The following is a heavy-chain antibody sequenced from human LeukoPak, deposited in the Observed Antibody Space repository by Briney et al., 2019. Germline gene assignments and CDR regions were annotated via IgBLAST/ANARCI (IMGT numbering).Heavy chain of an antibody. CDR1: GGSISSGGYS. CDR2: TYHSGST. Sequence: SETLSLTCAVSGGSISSGGYSWSWIRQPPGKGLEWIGYTYHSGSTYYNPSLESRVAISADMSKNQISLKLSSVTAADTALYYCARERGEEYSSGWYKTNFFDTWGQGTRVTVSS. V-gene: IGHV4-30-2*01. D-gene: IGHD6-19*01. CDR3: ARERGEEYSSGWYKTNFFDT. J-gene: IGHJ4*02.